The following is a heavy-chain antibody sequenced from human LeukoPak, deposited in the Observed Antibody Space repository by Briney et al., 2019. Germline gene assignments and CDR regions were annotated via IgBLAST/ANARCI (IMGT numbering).Heavy chain of an antibody. J-gene: IGHJ4*02. D-gene: IGHD3-10*01. CDR3: ARGSGSYYPYFDY. CDR1: GFTFSSYA. Sequence: PGGSLRLSCAASGFTFSSYAMHWVREAPGKGLEWGGVISYDGSNKYYADSVKGRFTISRDNSKNTLYLQMNSLRAEDTAVYYCARGSGSYYPYFDYWGQGTLVTVSS. CDR2: ISYDGSNK. V-gene: IGHV3-30*04.